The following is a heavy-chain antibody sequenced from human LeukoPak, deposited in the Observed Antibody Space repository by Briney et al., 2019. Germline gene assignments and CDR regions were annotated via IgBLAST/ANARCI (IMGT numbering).Heavy chain of an antibody. J-gene: IGHJ4*02. D-gene: IGHD3-3*01. CDR3: AREGRFEALDY. Sequence: SVKVSCKASGGTFSGYAISWVRQAPGQGLEWMGGIIPIFGTANYAQKFQGRVTITTDESTSTAYMELSSLRSEDTAVYYCAREGRFEALDYWGQGTLVTVSS. CDR2: IIPIFGTA. CDR1: GGTFSGYA. V-gene: IGHV1-69*05.